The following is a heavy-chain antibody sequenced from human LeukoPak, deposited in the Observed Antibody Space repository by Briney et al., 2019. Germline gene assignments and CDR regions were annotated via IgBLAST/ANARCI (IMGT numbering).Heavy chain of an antibody. Sequence: PSETLSLTCTVSGGSISSYYWSWIRQPPGKGLEWIGCIYYSGSTNYDPSLKSRVTISVDTSKNQFSLKLSSVTAADTAVYYCARAIVVVPAARWFDPWGQGTLVTVSS. CDR3: ARAIVVVPAARWFDP. D-gene: IGHD2-2*01. CDR1: GGSISSYY. J-gene: IGHJ5*02. CDR2: IYYSGST. V-gene: IGHV4-59*01.